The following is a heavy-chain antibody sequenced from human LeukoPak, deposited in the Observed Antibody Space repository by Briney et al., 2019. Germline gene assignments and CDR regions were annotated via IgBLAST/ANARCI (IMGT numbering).Heavy chain of an antibody. CDR1: GFTFSSYE. V-gene: IGHV3-48*03. CDR2: ISSSGSTI. Sequence: GGSLRLSCAASGFTFSSYEMNWVRQAPGKGLEWVSYISSSGSTIYYADSVKGRFTISRDNSKNTLYLQMNSLRAEDAAVYYCAKDGQTDYGDFEGFGDYWGQGTLVTVSS. D-gene: IGHD4-17*01. J-gene: IGHJ4*02. CDR3: AKDGQTDYGDFEGFGDY.